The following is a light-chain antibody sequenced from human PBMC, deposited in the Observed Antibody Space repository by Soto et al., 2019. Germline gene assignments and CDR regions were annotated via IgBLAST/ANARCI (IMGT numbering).Light chain of an antibody. CDR2: GAS. V-gene: IGKV3-20*01. CDR3: QQYGSSPT. Sequence: EIVWTQSPGTLSLSPGERATLSCRASQSVSSSYLAWYQQKPGQAPRLLIYGASSRATGIPDRFSGSGSGTDFTLTISRLEPEYFAVYYCQQYGSSPTFGGGTKVEIK. J-gene: IGKJ4*01. CDR1: QSVSSSY.